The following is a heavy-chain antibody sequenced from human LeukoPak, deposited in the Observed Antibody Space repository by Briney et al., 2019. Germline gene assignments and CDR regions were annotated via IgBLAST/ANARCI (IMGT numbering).Heavy chain of an antibody. CDR3: AKDQVVVVAATHYYYYGMDV. Sequence: LSLTCTVSGGSISSGGHSWSWVRQAPGKGLEWVSAISGSGGSTYYADSVKGRFTISRDNSKNTLYLQMNSLRAEDTAVYYCAKDQVVVVAATHYYYYGMDVWGQGTTVTVSS. V-gene: IGHV3-23*01. J-gene: IGHJ6*02. D-gene: IGHD2-15*01. CDR1: GGSISSGGHS. CDR2: ISGSGGST.